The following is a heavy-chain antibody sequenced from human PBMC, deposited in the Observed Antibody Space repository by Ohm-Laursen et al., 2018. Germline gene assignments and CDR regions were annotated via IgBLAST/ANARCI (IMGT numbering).Heavy chain of an antibody. CDR1: GYTFTGYY. D-gene: IGHD4-17*01. CDR2: INPNSGGT. Sequence: ASVKVSCKASGYTFTGYYMHRVRQAPGQGLEWMGWINPNSGGTNYAQKFQGRVTMTRDTSISTAYMELSRLRSDDTAVYYCARENTAHYYGMDVWGQGTTVTVSS. CDR3: ARENTAHYYGMDV. J-gene: IGHJ6*02. V-gene: IGHV1-2*02.